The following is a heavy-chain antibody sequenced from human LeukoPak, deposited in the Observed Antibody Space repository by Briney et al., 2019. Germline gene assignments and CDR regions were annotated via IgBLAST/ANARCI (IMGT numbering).Heavy chain of an antibody. CDR1: GGSISSYY. J-gene: IGHJ3*02. D-gene: IGHD7-27*01. Sequence: SETLSLTCTFSGGSISSYYWSWIRQPPGKGLEWIGYIYYRGSTNYNPSLKSRVTISVDTSKNQFSLKLSSVTAADTAVYYCARTNWGYAFEIWGQGTMVTVSS. CDR2: IYYRGST. V-gene: IGHV4-59*01. CDR3: ARTNWGYAFEI.